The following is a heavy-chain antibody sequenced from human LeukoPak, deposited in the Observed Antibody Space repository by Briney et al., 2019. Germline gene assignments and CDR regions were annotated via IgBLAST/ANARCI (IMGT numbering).Heavy chain of an antibody. D-gene: IGHD1-26*01. CDR1: GFTFSSYA. V-gene: IGHV3-23*01. J-gene: IGHJ4*02. CDR2: ISGIGGST. CDR3: AKDTYSGSYGLNY. Sequence: PGGSLRLSCAASGFTFSSYAMSWVRQAPGKGLEWVSAISGIGGSTYYADSVKGRFTISRDNSKNTLYLQMNSLRAEDTAVYYCAKDTYSGSYGLNYWGQGTLVTVSS.